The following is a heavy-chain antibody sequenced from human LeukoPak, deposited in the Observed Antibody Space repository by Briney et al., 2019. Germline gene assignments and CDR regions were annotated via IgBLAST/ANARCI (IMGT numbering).Heavy chain of an antibody. CDR1: GFTFRSYD. V-gene: IGHV3-13*01. Sequence: PGGSLRLSCAASGFTFRSYDMHWVRQATGKGPEWVSAIGIGGDTYYPGSVKGRFTISRENAKNSLYLQMNSLRAGDTAVYYCVRQATPHGHFDYWGQGILVTVSS. CDR3: VRQATPHGHFDY. D-gene: IGHD2-15*01. CDR2: IGIGGDT. J-gene: IGHJ4*02.